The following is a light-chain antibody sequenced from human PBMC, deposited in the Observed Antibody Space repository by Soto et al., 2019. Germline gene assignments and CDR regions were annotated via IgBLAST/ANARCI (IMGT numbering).Light chain of an antibody. Sequence: EIVLTQSPGTLSLSPGERATLSCRASQSIASNYLAWYQQKPGQAPRLLIYAASNRATGIPDRFTGSGSGTDFTLTISRLEPEDFAVYFCQQYVSSPMYTFGQGTKLEIK. CDR1: QSIASNY. CDR3: QQYVSSPMYT. V-gene: IGKV3-20*01. J-gene: IGKJ2*01. CDR2: AAS.